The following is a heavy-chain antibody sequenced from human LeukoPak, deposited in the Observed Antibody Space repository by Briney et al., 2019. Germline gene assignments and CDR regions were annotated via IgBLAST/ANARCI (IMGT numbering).Heavy chain of an antibody. CDR3: ARHAVGGNWFGP. Sequence: PGGSLRLSCAASGFTFSSYWMHWVRQAPGKGLVWVSRLNIDGSKTNYADSVKGRFTISRDNAKNTLYLQMNSLRAEDTAVYYCARHAVGGNWFGPWGQGTLVTVSS. V-gene: IGHV3-74*01. CDR2: LNIDGSKT. J-gene: IGHJ5*02. CDR1: GFTFSSYW. D-gene: IGHD6-19*01.